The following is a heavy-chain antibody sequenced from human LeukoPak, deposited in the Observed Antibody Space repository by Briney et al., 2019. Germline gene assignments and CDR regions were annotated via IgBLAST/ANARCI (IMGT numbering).Heavy chain of an antibody. V-gene: IGHV1-69*05. CDR2: IIPIFGTA. J-gene: IGHJ3*02. Sequence: ASVKVSCKASGDTFSSYAISWVRQAPGQGLEWMGWIIPIFGTANYAQKLQGRVTITTDASTSTAYMELSSLRSEDTAVYYCARGGVLRYFGWSLDAFDIWGQGTMVTVSS. CDR3: ARGGVLRYFGWSLDAFDI. CDR1: GDTFSSYA. D-gene: IGHD3-9*01.